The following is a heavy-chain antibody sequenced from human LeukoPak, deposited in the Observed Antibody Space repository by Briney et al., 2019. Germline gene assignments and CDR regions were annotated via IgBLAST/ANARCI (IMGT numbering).Heavy chain of an antibody. D-gene: IGHD3-22*01. CDR1: GGSFSGYY. Sequence: SETLSLTCAVYGGSFSGYYWSWIRQPPGKGLEWIGYIYYSGSTNYNPSLKSRVTISVDTSKNQFSLKLSSVTAADTAVYYCARGRGSSGYSNWFDPWGQGTLVTVSS. V-gene: IGHV4-59*01. CDR3: ARGRGSSGYSNWFDP. CDR2: IYYSGST. J-gene: IGHJ5*02.